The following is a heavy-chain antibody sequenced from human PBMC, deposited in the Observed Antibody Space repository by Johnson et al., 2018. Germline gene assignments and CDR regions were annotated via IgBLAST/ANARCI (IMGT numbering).Heavy chain of an antibody. CDR3: ARGEWLVRAFDI. D-gene: IGHD6-19*01. J-gene: IGHJ3*02. Sequence: QVQLQESGGGVVQPGRSLRLSCAASGFTFSNYGMHWVRQAPGKGLEWVAVVVYDGSDKYYADCVKGRFTISRDNAKNSLYLQMNSLRAEDTAVYYCARGEWLVRAFDIWGQGTMVTVSS. CDR1: GFTFSNYG. CDR2: VVYDGSDK. V-gene: IGHV3-30*03.